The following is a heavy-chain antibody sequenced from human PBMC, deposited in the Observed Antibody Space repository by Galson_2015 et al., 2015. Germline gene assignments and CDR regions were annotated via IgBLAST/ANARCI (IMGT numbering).Heavy chain of an antibody. CDR1: GFTFNTYA. D-gene: IGHD4-17*01. CDR2: ITGGGGST. Sequence: SLRLSCAGSGFTFNTYAMNWARQAPGKGLEWVSGITGGGGSTYYADSVKGRFTISRDNSKNTLYLQMNSLRAEDTAIYYCAKDRQASTVTTQGIFDYWGQGTLVTVSS. CDR3: AKDRQASTVTTQGIFDY. V-gene: IGHV3-23*01. J-gene: IGHJ4*02.